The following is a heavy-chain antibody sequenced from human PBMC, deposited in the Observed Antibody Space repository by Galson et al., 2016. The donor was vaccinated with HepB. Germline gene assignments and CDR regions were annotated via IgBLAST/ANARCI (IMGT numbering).Heavy chain of an antibody. CDR2: ISSSSSTI. CDR1: GFTFSRYS. D-gene: IGHD1-26*01. V-gene: IGHV3-48*02. J-gene: IGHJ4*02. Sequence: SLRLSCAASGFTFSRYSMHWVRQAPGKGLEWVSYISSSSSTIYYADSVKGRFTISRDNAKNSLSLQMNSLRDEDTAVYYCARDPSGSLDYWGQGILVTVSS. CDR3: ARDPSGSLDY.